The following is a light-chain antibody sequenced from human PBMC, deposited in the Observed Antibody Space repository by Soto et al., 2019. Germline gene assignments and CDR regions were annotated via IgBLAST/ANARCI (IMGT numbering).Light chain of an antibody. CDR3: SSYTSSSTVV. Sequence: QSALTQPASVSGSPGQSITISCTGTSSDVGAYNYVSWYQHQPGKAPKLIIAAVSNRPSGVSNRFSGSKSGNTASLTISGLQAEDEADYYCSSYTSSSTVVFGGGTKLTVL. V-gene: IGLV2-14*01. J-gene: IGLJ2*01. CDR2: AVS. CDR1: SSDVGAYNY.